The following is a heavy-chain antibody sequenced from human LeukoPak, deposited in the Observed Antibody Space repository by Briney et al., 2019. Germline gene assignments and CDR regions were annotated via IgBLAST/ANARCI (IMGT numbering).Heavy chain of an antibody. CDR1: GDPISSSSYY. D-gene: IGHD4-17*01. CDR3: AKAQRTVTVRTYNWFDP. J-gene: IGHJ5*02. Sequence: SETLSLTCTVSGDPISSSSYYWGWIRQPPGKGLEWIGSISYSGSSYYTPSLRSRVTISIDTSKNQFSLKMSSVTAADTAVYYCAKAQRTVTVRTYNWFDPWGQGTLVTVSS. CDR2: ISYSGSS. V-gene: IGHV4-39*07.